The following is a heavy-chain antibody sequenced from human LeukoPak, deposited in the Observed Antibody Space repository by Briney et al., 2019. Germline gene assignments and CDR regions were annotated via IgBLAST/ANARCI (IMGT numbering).Heavy chain of an antibody. D-gene: IGHD3-10*01. V-gene: IGHV4-38-2*01. CDR3: GRVGVVRGVIIPFDY. CDR2: IYHSGST. Sequence: SETLSLTCAVSGYSINSGYCWGWIRQPPGKGLEWIGSIYHSGSTYYNPSLKSRVTISVDTSKNQFSLKLSSVTAADTAVYYCGRVGVVRGVIIPFDYWGQGTLVTVSS. J-gene: IGHJ4*02. CDR1: GYSINSGYC.